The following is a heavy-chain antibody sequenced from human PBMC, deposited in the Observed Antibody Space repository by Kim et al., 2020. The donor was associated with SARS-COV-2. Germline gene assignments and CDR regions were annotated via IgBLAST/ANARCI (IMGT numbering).Heavy chain of an antibody. V-gene: IGHV4-31*02. J-gene: IGHJ3*02. CDR3: ASYGDYSNYACDI. D-gene: IGHD4-17*01. Sequence: YSPSLKSRVTISVETSKNRFSLKLSSVTAADTAVYYCASYGDYSNYACDIWGQGTMVTVSS.